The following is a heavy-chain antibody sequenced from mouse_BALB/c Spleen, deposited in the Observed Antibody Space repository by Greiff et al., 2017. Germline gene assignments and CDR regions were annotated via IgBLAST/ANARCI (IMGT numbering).Heavy chain of an antibody. J-gene: IGHJ3*01. CDR2: ISSGGSYT. Sequence: EVQLVESGGGLVQPGGSRKLSCAASGFTFSSFGMHWVRQAPEKGLEWVAYISSGGSYTYYPDTVTGRFTISRDNAKNTLYLEMSSLRSEDTAMYYCASPYDYDGAWFAYWGQGTLGTVSA. V-gene: IGHV5-17*02. CDR1: GFTFSSFG. D-gene: IGHD2-4*01. CDR3: ASPYDYDGAWFAY.